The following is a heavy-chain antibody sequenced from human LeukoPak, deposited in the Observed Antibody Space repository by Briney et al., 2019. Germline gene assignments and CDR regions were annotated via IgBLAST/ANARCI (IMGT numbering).Heavy chain of an antibody. CDR3: ARIVAVASLYYFDN. J-gene: IGHJ4*02. CDR2: IRYDGSNK. Sequence: GGSLRLSCAASGFTFSSYGMHWVRQAPGKGLEWVAFIRYDGSNKYYADSVKGRFTISRDSFKNTLYLQMNSLRGEDTALYYCARIVAVASLYYFDNWGQGTLVTVSS. V-gene: IGHV3-30*02. CDR1: GFTFSSYG. D-gene: IGHD6-19*01.